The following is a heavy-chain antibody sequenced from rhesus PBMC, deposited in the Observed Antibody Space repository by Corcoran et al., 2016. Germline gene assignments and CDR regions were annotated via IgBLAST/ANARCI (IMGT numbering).Heavy chain of an antibody. CDR2: SLTNNEAT. CDR1: GGTISSGYYY. V-gene: IGHV4S12*01. J-gene: IGHJ5-1*01. CDR3: ARATMIVVIACLFDV. Sequence: QVQLQESGTGVVKPSETLSLTCAVSGGTISSGYYYWSWIRQPPGQGLEWIGCSLTNNEATTCNPSQQLRVTLTKGTSENQFSLRLSVVTATDTAVYYCARATMIVVIACLFDVWGPGVLVTVSS. D-gene: IGHD3-28*01.